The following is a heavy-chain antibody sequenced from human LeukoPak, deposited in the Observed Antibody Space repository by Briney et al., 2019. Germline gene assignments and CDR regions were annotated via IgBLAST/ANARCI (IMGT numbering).Heavy chain of an antibody. V-gene: IGHV3-30*02. D-gene: IGHD5-24*01. CDR1: GFPFSRYG. J-gene: IGHJ4*02. CDR2: IRYDGSNK. Sequence: GSLTLPCAASGFPFSRYGMHSVRQAPGKGLGWVAFIRYDGSNKYYADSVKGRFPISRDNSKNTLYLQMNSRPPEDRPGAYCAKSPRWRELLGADFDYWGQGTLVTVSS. CDR3: AKSPRWRELLGADFDY.